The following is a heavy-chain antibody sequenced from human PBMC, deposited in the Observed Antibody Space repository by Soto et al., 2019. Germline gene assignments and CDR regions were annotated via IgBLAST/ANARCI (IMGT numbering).Heavy chain of an antibody. CDR2: TYYRSKWYN. CDR3: ARVGAVAGTTYYYYGMDV. V-gene: IGHV6-1*01. CDR1: GDSVSINSAA. J-gene: IGHJ6*02. D-gene: IGHD6-19*01. Sequence: PSQTLSLTCAISGDSVSINSAAWNWIRQSPSRGLEWLGRTYYRSKWYNDYAVSVKSRITINPDTSKNQFSLQLNSVTPEDTAVYYCARVGAVAGTTYYYYGMDVWGQGTTVTVS.